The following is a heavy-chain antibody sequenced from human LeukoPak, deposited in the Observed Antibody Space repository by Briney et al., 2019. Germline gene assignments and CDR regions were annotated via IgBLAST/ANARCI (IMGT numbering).Heavy chain of an antibody. Sequence: GASVKVSCKASGYTFTGYYTHWVRQAPGQGLEWMGWINPNSGGTNYAQKFQGRVTMTRDTSISTAYMELSRLRSDDTAVYYCARGTFDWLSPHFDYWGQGTLVTVSS. V-gene: IGHV1-2*02. CDR1: GYTFTGYY. CDR3: ARGTFDWLSPHFDY. D-gene: IGHD3-9*01. CDR2: INPNSGGT. J-gene: IGHJ4*02.